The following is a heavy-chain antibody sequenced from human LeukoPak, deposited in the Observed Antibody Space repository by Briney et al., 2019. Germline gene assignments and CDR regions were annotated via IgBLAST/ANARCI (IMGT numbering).Heavy chain of an antibody. Sequence: PGGSLRLSCAASGFTFSNAWMSWVRQAPGKGLEWVGRIKSKTDGGTTDYAAPVKGRFTISRDDSKNTLYLRMNSLKTEDTAVYYCTTDSARSTKGWSYYYYYYMDVWGKGTTVTVSS. V-gene: IGHV3-15*01. CDR1: GFTFSNAW. CDR3: TTDSARSTKGWSYYYYYYMDV. J-gene: IGHJ6*03. D-gene: IGHD6-19*01. CDR2: IKSKTDGGTT.